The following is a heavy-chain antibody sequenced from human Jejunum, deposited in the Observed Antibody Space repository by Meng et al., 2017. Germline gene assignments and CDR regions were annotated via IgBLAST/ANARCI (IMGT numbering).Heavy chain of an antibody. CDR2: VKSKIDGGTT. D-gene: IGHD1-26*01. J-gene: IGHJ5*02. Sequence: GESLKISCAASGFTFSNAWMNWVRQAPGKGLEWVGRVKSKIDGGTTDYAAPVKDRFTISRDDSKNIVFLQMNSLKTEDTGVYYCTTDIRYRKGFDPWGQGTLVTVSS. CDR3: TTDIRYRKGFDP. CDR1: GFTFSNAW. V-gene: IGHV3-15*01.